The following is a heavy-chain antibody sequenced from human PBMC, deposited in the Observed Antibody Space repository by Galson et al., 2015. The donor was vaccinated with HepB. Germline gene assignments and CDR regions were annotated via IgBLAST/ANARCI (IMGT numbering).Heavy chain of an antibody. J-gene: IGHJ4*02. Sequence: SLTCTVSGGSISSYYWSWIRPPPGKGLEWIGHIYYSGSTNYNPSLKSRVTISVDTSKNQFSLKLSSVTAADTAVYYCAGGAPYYDSSGKFDYWGREPWSPSPQ. CDR3: AGGAPYYDSSGKFDY. V-gene: IGHV4-59*01. CDR2: IYYSGST. D-gene: IGHD3-22*01. CDR1: GGSISSYY.